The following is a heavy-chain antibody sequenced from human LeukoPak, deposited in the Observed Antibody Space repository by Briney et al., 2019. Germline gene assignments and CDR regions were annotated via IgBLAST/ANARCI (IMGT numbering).Heavy chain of an antibody. J-gene: IGHJ4*02. V-gene: IGHV3-30-3*01. CDR3: ARVRVLRLRYFDY. CDR2: ISYDGSNK. Sequence: GGSLRLSCAASGFTFSSYAMHWVRQAPGKGLEWVTVISYDGSNKYYADSVKGRFTISRDNSKNTLYLQMNSLRAEDTAVYYCARVRVLRLRYFDYWGQGTLVTVSS. D-gene: IGHD2/OR15-2a*01. CDR1: GFTFSSYA.